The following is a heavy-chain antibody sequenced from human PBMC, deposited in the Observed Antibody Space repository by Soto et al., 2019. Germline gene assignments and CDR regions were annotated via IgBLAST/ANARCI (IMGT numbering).Heavy chain of an antibody. CDR2: MNPSSGNK. V-gene: IGHV1-8*01. D-gene: IGHD3-10*01. CDR1: GYTFTSYD. CDR3: ARGGVSRGAFDI. J-gene: IGHJ3*02. Sequence: QVPLVQSGAEVKKPGASVKVSCKASGYTFTSYDINWVRQAAGQGLEWMGWMNPSSGNKAYAQKFQGRVTLTRNTSISTAYRELPSLRSDATAVYYCARGGVSRGAFDIWGQGTLVSVTS.